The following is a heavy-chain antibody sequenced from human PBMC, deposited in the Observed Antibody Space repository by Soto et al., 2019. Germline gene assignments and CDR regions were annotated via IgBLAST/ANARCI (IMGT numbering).Heavy chain of an antibody. CDR3: ARDGGDFDY. V-gene: IGHV3-33*05. CDR2: ISHDGNKK. CDR1: GFTFSNYG. Sequence: GGSLRLSCAASGFTFSNYGMHWVRQAPGKGLEWLAIISHDGNKKYYADSVKGRFTISRDNSKNTVYLQMDSLRVEDTAVYYCARDGGDFDYWGQGTLVTVS. D-gene: IGHD3-16*01. J-gene: IGHJ4*02.